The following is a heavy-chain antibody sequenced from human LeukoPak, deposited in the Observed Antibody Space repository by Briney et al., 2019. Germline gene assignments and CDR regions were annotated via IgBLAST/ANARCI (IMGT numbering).Heavy chain of an antibody. CDR2: INTSGST. D-gene: IGHD4-17*01. J-gene: IGHJ3*02. V-gene: IGHV4-61*02. Sequence: SQTLSLTCTVSGGSISSGSYYWSWIRQPAGKGLEWIGRINTSGSTNYNPSLKSRVTISVDTSKNQFSLKLSSVTAADTAVYYCARANRLRVNAFDIWGQGTMVTVSS. CDR1: GGSISSGSYY. CDR3: ARANRLRVNAFDI.